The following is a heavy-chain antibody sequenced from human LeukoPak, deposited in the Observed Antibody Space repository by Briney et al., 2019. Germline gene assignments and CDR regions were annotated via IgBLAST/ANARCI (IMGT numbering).Heavy chain of an antibody. CDR3: VKDGSGSYYTYYFDY. D-gene: IGHD3-10*01. CDR1: GFTFSRYA. V-gene: IGHV3-64D*06. CDR2: ISSNGGST. J-gene: IGHJ4*02. Sequence: GGSLRLSCAASGFTFSRYAMHWVRQAPGKGLEYVSAISSNGGSTYYADSVKGRFTIFRDNSKNTLYLQMSSLRAEDTAVYYCVKDGSGSYYTYYFDYWGQGTLVTVSS.